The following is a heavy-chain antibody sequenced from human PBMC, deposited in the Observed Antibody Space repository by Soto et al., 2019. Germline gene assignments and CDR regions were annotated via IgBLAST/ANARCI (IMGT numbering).Heavy chain of an antibody. CDR1: GFTFSGSV. CDR3: TTYGNSSKGFDY. V-gene: IGHV3-73*01. J-gene: IGHJ4*02. D-gene: IGHD6-6*01. CDR2: IRSRDSDYAT. Sequence: EVQLVESGGGLVHPGGSLKLSCAVSGFTFSGSVMHWVRQAHGKGLEWLGRIRSRDSDYATSYAESVKGRVTISRDDSKHTAYLQVTSLKIEDTALYYCTTYGNSSKGFDYWGQGTRVTVSS.